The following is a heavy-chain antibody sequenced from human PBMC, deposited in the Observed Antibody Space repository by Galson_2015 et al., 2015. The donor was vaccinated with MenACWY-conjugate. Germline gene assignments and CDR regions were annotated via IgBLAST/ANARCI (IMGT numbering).Heavy chain of an antibody. CDR1: GYTLTELS. D-gene: IGHD6-19*01. V-gene: IGHV1-24*01. CDR2: FDPEDGET. J-gene: IGHJ4*02. Sequence: SVKVSCKVSGYTLTELSMHWVRQAPGKGLEWMGGFDPEDGETIYAQKFQGRVTMTEDTSTDTAYMELSSLRSEDTAVYYCATALSGYSSGRTPSFDYWGQGTLVTVSS. CDR3: ATALSGYSSGRTPSFDY.